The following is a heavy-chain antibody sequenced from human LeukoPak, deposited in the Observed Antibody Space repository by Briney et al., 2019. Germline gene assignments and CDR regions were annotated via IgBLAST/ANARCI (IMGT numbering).Heavy chain of an antibody. Sequence: SETLSLTCTVSNASIISSSYYWGWIRQPPGKGLEWIGSIYYRGRTYYNPSLKIRVTISADTSKNQFSLNLNSVTASDTAVYYCARQKILGDNYDSSGYYVDQWSRGRLVTVSS. CDR2: IYYRGRT. CDR1: NASIISSSYY. D-gene: IGHD3-22*01. CDR3: ARQKILGDNYDSSGYYVDQ. J-gene: IGHJ4*02. V-gene: IGHV4-39*01.